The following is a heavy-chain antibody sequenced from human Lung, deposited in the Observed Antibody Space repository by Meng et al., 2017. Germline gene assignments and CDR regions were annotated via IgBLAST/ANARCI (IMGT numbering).Heavy chain of an antibody. CDR1: ADTFANYA. CDR3: ATARFSFLLGFDY. J-gene: IGHJ4*02. Sequence: QVQLVQSGAEIKKPGASVKVFCKASADTFANYAISWVRQAPGQGLEWMGRISTHNGNTNYALKLQGRVTVTTDTSTSTAYMELRNLRSDDTAIYYCATARFSFLLGFDYWGQGTLVTVSS. CDR2: ISTHNGNT. V-gene: IGHV1-18*01. D-gene: IGHD2-8*02.